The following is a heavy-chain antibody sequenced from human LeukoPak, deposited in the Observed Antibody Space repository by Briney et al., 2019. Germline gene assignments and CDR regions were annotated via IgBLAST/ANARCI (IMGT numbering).Heavy chain of an antibody. V-gene: IGHV3-21*01. J-gene: IGHJ4*02. CDR2: VSSSSSYI. D-gene: IGHD4-17*01. CDR1: GFTFSSSS. Sequence: GRSLRLSCAASGFTFSSSSMNWVRQAPGKGLEWVSSVSSSSSYIYYADSVKGRFTISRDNAKNSLYLQMNSLRAEDTAVYYCASGSASTVTTACDYWGQGTLVTVSS. CDR3: ASGSASTVTTACDY.